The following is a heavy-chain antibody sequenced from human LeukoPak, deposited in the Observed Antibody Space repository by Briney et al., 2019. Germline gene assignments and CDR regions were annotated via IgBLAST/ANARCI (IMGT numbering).Heavy chain of an antibody. Sequence: GGSLRLSCAASGFTFSSYSMNWVRQAPGKGLEWVSSISSSSSYIYYADSVKGRFTISRDNAKNSLYLQMNSLRAEDTAVYYCARDLPRIAARTNYYYYYGMDVWGQGTTVTVSS. CDR3: ARDLPRIAARTNYYYYYGMDV. V-gene: IGHV3-21*01. CDR1: GFTFSSYS. J-gene: IGHJ6*02. CDR2: ISSSSSYI. D-gene: IGHD6-6*01.